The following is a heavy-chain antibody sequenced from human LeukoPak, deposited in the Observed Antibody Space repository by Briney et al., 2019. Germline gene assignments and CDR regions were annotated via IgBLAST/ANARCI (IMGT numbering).Heavy chain of an antibody. CDR2: INPNSGGT. D-gene: IGHD3-10*01. J-gene: IGHJ4*02. CDR3: AREGPMVRGRPKRVYYFDY. CDR1: GYTFTGYY. V-gene: IGHV1-2*02. Sequence: ASVKVSCKASGYTFTGYYMHWVRQAPGQGLEWMGWINPNSGGTDYAQKFQGRVTMTRDTSISTAYMELSRLRSDDTAVYYCAREGPMVRGRPKRVYYFDYWGQGTLVTVSS.